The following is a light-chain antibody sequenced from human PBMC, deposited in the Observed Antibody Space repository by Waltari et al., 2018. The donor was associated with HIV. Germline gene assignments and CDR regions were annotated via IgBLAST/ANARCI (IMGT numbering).Light chain of an antibody. CDR1: NIGSKS. CDR2: YDS. Sequence: SDVLTQPPSVSVAPGKTASITCGGNNIGSKSVHWYQQKPGQAPVLVIYYDSDRPSGIPPRFSGSNSGNTATLTISRVEAGDEADYYCQVWDSSSDHSYVFGTGTKVTVL. J-gene: IGLJ1*01. V-gene: IGLV3-21*04. CDR3: QVWDSSSDHSYV.